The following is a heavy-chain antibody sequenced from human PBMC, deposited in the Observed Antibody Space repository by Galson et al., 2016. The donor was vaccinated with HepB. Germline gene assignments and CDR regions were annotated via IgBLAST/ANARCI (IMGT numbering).Heavy chain of an antibody. Sequence: SLRLSCAVSGFTFKKDWTSWVRQAPGKGLEWVANIKPDGREAYYVDSVKGRFTVSRDNAKNSLYLQMNSLRVEDTAVYYCARGTWTRVAWGQGTLVTVPS. D-gene: IGHD3/OR15-3a*01. CDR1: GFTFKKDW. CDR2: IKPDGREA. CDR3: ARGTWTRVA. V-gene: IGHV3-7*03. J-gene: IGHJ5*02.